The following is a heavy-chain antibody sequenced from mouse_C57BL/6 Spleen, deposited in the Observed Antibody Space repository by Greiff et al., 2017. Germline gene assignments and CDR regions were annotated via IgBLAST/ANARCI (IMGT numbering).Heavy chain of an antibody. Sequence: QVQLQQSGAELMKPGASVKLSCKASGYTFTGYWIEWVKQRPGHGLEWIGEILPGSGSTNYHEKFKGTDTFTADTSSNTAYMQLSSLKSEDSAIYYCASYYSNYEGFYYYAMDYWGQGTSVTVSS. V-gene: IGHV1-9*01. CDR1: GYTFTGYW. J-gene: IGHJ4*01. CDR3: ASYYSNYEGFYYYAMDY. D-gene: IGHD2-5*01. CDR2: ILPGSGST.